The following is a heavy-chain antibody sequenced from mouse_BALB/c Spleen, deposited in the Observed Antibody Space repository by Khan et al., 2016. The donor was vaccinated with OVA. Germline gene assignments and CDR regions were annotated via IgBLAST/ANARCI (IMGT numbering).Heavy chain of an antibody. D-gene: IGHD4-1*02. CDR2: INTYTGQP. Sequence: QIQLVQSGPELKKPGETVKISCKASGYTFTNYGMNWVKQAPGKGLKWMGWINTYTGQPTYADDFKGRFAFTLETSASTAYLQINHLKHEDTATYFCARSNSYWYFDVWGAGTTVTVSS. J-gene: IGHJ1*01. V-gene: IGHV9-3-1*01. CDR1: GYTFTNYG. CDR3: ARSNSYWYFDV.